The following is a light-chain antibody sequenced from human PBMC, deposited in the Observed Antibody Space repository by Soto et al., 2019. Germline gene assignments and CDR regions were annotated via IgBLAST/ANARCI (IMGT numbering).Light chain of an antibody. CDR3: CLYAVTFYV. CDR1: SSDVGTYDF. V-gene: IGLV2-11*01. CDR2: DVS. Sequence: QSVLTQPRSVSGSPGQSVTISCTGTSSDVGTYDFVSWYQQHPGKAPRLMIFDVSERPSGVPDRFSGSKSGNTASLTISGLQAEDEADYYFCLYAVTFYVYGTWPNVTVL. J-gene: IGLJ1*01.